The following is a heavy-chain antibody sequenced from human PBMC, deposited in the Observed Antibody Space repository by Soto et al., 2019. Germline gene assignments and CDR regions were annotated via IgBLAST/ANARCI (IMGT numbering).Heavy chain of an antibody. Sequence: ASVKVSCKASGYTFTSYGISWVRQAPGQGLEWMGWISANFGNANYAQKLQGRVTITADESTSTAYMELSSLRSEDTAVYYCARDLNGIWGQGTLVTVSS. CDR1: GYTFTSYG. V-gene: IGHV1-18*01. J-gene: IGHJ4*02. CDR2: ISANFGNA. CDR3: ARDLNGI. D-gene: IGHD1-26*01.